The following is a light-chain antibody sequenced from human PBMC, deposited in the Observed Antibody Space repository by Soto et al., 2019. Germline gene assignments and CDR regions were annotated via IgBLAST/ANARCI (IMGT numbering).Light chain of an antibody. CDR3: AAWDDSLNGVV. V-gene: IGLV1-44*01. CDR1: SSNIGSNT. J-gene: IGLJ3*02. CDR2: SSD. Sequence: QSVLTQPPSASGTPGQRVIISCSGSSSNIGSNTVNWYQQLPGAAPKLLIYSSDQRPSGVADRFSGSKSGTSASLAISGLQSEDEADYYCAAWDDSLNGVVFGGGTQLTVL.